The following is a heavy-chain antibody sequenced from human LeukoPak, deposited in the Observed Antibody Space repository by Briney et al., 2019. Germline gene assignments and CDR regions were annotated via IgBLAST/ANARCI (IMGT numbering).Heavy chain of an antibody. D-gene: IGHD3-16*02. CDR3: ARESLGSVIPHYFDY. CDR1: GFTFSSYS. J-gene: IGHJ4*02. Sequence: GGSLRLSCAASGFTFSSYSMNWVRQAPGKGLEWVSSISSSSSYIYYADSVKGRFTISRDNAKNSLYLQMNSLRAEDTAVYYCARESLGSVIPHYFDYWGQGTLVTVSS. V-gene: IGHV3-21*01. CDR2: ISSSSSYI.